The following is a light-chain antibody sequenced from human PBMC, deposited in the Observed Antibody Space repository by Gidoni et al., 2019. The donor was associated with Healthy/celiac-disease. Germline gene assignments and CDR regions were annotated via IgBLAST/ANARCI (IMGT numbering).Light chain of an antibody. V-gene: IGKV3-15*01. J-gene: IGKJ3*01. CDR3: QQYNNWPPVT. CDR2: GAS. CDR1: HSVSSN. Sequence: EIVMTQSPATLSVSPVERATLSCRASHSVSSNLAWYQQKPGQAPRLLIYGASTRATGIPARFSGSGSGTEFTLTISSLQSEDFAVYYCQQYNNWPPVTFGPGTKVDIK.